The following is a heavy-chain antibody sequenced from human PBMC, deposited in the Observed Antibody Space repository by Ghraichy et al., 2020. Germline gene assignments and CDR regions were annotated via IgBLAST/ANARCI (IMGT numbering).Heavy chain of an antibody. CDR1: GFTFSSYW. Sequence: GGSLRLSCAASGFTFSSYWMHWVRQAPGKGLVWVSRINSDGSSTAYADSVKGRFTISRDNAKNTLYLQMNSLRADDTAVYYCARDRGYYDSSGFYYFFGMDVWGQGTTVTVSS. V-gene: IGHV3-74*01. J-gene: IGHJ6*02. CDR2: INSDGSST. CDR3: ARDRGYYDSSGFYYFFGMDV. D-gene: IGHD3-22*01.